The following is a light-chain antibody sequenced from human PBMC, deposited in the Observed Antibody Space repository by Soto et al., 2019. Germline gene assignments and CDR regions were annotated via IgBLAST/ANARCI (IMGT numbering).Light chain of an antibody. V-gene: IGKV3-15*01. CDR1: QSIKNN. J-gene: IGKJ5*01. CDR2: YAS. Sequence: EVIMTQSPATLSVSPGDTATLSCRASQSIKNNLAWYQHKPGQVPRLLIYYASTRATDVPARFFGSGSGTDFTLTISSLQSEDFALYYCQQYNDWPPITFGQGTRLEIK. CDR3: QQYNDWPPIT.